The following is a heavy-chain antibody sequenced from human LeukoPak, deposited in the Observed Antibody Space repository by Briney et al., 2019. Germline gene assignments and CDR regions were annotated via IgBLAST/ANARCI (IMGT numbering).Heavy chain of an antibody. CDR3: ARHSGSYLGIDY. D-gene: IGHD1-26*01. J-gene: IGHJ4*02. CDR1: GGSISSSSYY. CDR2: IYYSGST. Sequence: PSETLSLTCTVSGGSISSSSYYWGWIHQPPGKGLEWIGSIYYSGSTYYNPSLKSRVTISVDTSKNQFPLKLSSVTAADTAVYYCARHSGSYLGIDYWGQGTLVTVSS. V-gene: IGHV4-39*01.